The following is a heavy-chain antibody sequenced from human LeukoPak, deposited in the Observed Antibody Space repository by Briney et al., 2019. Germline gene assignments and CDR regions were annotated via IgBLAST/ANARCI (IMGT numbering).Heavy chain of an antibody. D-gene: IGHD3-16*02. CDR2: ISGSGGSL. J-gene: IGHJ4*02. V-gene: IGHV3-23*01. CDR1: GFTFSSYA. CDR3: AKLMGSLDAWESFRFSFDS. Sequence: GGSLRLSCAASGFTFSSYAMSWVRLAPGKGLDWVSTISGSGGSLYYADSVRGRFTISRDNSKNTLYLQMNSLRAEDTAVYYCAKLMGSLDAWESFRFSFDSWGQGTLVTVSS.